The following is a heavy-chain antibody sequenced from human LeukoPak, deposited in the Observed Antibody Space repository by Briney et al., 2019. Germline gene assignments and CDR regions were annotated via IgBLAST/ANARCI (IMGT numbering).Heavy chain of an antibody. CDR3: ARIRDGYSGGYYDYYMDV. D-gene: IGHD5-24*01. CDR1: GGSISSSSYY. Sequence: PSETLSLTCTVSGGSISSSSYYWGWIRQPPGKGLEWIGSIYYSGSIHYSPSLKSRVDMSVDTSKNQFSLKLSSVTAVDTAVYHCARIRDGYSGGYYDYYMDVWGKGTTVTVSS. CDR2: IYYSGSI. V-gene: IGHV4-39*07. J-gene: IGHJ6*03.